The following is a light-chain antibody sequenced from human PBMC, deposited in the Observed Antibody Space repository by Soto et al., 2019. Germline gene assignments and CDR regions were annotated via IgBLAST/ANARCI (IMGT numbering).Light chain of an antibody. Sequence: AIHMTQSPSSLSASVGDRVTITCRASQGIRNDLGWYQQKPGKAPKLLIYAASSLQSGVPSRFSGSGSGTDFTLTISSLQSEDFAVYYCQQYINLWTFGQGTKVDI. CDR1: QGIRND. J-gene: IGKJ1*01. CDR2: AAS. CDR3: QQYINLWT. V-gene: IGKV1-6*01.